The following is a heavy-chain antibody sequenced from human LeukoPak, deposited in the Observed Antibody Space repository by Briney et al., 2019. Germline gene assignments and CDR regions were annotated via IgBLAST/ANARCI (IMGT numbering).Heavy chain of an antibody. Sequence: GGSLRLSCAGSGFTFKDFWMSWVRQAPGKGLEWVSAIGGRDGSTYYADSVKGRFTISRDNSKNTLYVQMNSLRAEDTAVYYCAKGHYYGSGSLDYWGQGTLVTVSS. D-gene: IGHD3-10*01. CDR2: IGGRDGST. CDR3: AKGHYYGSGSLDY. CDR1: GFTFKDFW. J-gene: IGHJ4*02. V-gene: IGHV3-23*01.